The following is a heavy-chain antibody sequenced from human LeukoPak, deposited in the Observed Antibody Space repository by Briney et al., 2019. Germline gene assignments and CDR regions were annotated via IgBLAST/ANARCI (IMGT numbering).Heavy chain of an antibody. Sequence: ASVKVSCKASGYTFTSYAIHWVRQAPGQSLERMGWINGGNGNTKYSEKFQGRVTIIRDTSASTAYMELSSLRSEDTAVYYCARVPLHDDSGHYYPHWGQGTLVTVSS. CDR1: GYTFTSYA. CDR3: ARVPLHDDSGHYYPH. D-gene: IGHD3-22*01. J-gene: IGHJ1*01. CDR2: INGGNGNT. V-gene: IGHV1-3*01.